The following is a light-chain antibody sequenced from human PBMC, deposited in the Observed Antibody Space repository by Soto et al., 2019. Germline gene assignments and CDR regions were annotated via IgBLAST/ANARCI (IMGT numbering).Light chain of an antibody. CDR3: QSYDSSLSGGV. CDR2: GNS. V-gene: IGLV1-40*01. Sequence: QLVLTQPPSVSGAPGQRVTISCTGSSSNIGTGYDIHWYQQLPGTAPKLLIYGNSNRPSGVPDRFSGSKSGTSASLAITGLQAEDEADYHCQSYDSSLSGGVFGTGTKVTVL. CDR1: SSNIGTGYD. J-gene: IGLJ1*01.